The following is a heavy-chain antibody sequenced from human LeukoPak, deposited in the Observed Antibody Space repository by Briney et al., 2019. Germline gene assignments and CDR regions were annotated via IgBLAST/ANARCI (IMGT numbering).Heavy chain of an antibody. CDR3: ARDSRRLLWLGERADGFDY. J-gene: IGHJ4*02. V-gene: IGHV3-74*01. D-gene: IGHD3-10*01. Sequence: GGSLRLSCAASGFSFNNYWMHWVRQAPGKGLMWVSRIKGDGSTTNYADSVRGRFTISRDNAKNTLYLQMNSLRAEDTAVYYCARDSRRLLWLGERADGFDYWGQGTLVTVSS. CDR2: IKGDGSTT. CDR1: GFSFNNYW.